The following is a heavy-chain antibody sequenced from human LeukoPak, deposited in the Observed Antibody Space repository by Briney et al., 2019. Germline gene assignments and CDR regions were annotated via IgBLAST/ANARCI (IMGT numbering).Heavy chain of an antibody. CDR3: AKYSSSWSYYYYYMDV. CDR2: IYYSGST. D-gene: IGHD6-13*01. Sequence: SETLSLTCTVSGASIRSYYWSWIRQPPGKGLEWIGYIYYSGSTNYNPSLKSRVTISVDTSRNQFSLKLSSVTAADTAVYYCAKYSSSWSYYYYYMDVWGKGTTVTISS. J-gene: IGHJ6*03. V-gene: IGHV4-59*08. CDR1: GASIRSYY.